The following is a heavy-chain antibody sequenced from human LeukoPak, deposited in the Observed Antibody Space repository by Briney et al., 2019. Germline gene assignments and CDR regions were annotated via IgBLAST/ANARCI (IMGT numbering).Heavy chain of an antibody. D-gene: IGHD2-15*01. CDR1: GGSINGYY. Sequence: SETLSLTCTVSGGSINGYYWSWIRQPAGKGLEWIGRVYNSESINYNPSLKSRVTMSIDTSKNQFYLKLNSVTAADTAVYYCARDRSGSYTRDWFDPWGQGALVTVSS. J-gene: IGHJ5*02. CDR3: ARDRSGSYTRDWFDP. CDR2: VYNSESI. V-gene: IGHV4-4*07.